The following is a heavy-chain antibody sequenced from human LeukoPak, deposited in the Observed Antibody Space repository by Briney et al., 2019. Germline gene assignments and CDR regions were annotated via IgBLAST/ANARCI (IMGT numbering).Heavy chain of an antibody. D-gene: IGHD1-26*01. CDR2: ITSGGGST. CDR1: GFTFGNYA. Sequence: GGSLRLSCAASGFTFGNYAMSWVRQPPGKGLEWVSLITSGGGSTYYADSVKGRFTISRDNPTDTLSLQMNSLRVEDTAVYYCAKGCGALDYCGQGTLVTVSS. V-gene: IGHV3-23*01. J-gene: IGHJ4*02. CDR3: AKGCGALDY.